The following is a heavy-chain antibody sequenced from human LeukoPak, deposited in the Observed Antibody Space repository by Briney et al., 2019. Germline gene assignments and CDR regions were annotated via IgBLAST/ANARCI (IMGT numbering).Heavy chain of an antibody. CDR2: IKHDGSER. D-gene: IGHD1-1*01. J-gene: IGHJ4*02. CDR1: GFTFSGYW. Sequence: GGSLRLPCAASGFTFSGYWMSWVRQAPGKGLEWLANIKHDGSERYYADSVKVRFTISRDNAKNSLYLQMNSLRAEDKAIYYCPRDIIVAWNFDFWGQGTLVTVSS. V-gene: IGHV3-7*03. CDR3: PRDIIVAWNFDF.